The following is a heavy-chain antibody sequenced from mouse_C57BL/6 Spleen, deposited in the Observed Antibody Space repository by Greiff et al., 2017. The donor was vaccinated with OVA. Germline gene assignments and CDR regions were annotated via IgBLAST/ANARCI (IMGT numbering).Heavy chain of an antibody. CDR3: ARKEGAYYSNYDWFAY. Sequence: VKVVESGPELVKPGASVKISCKASGYAFSSSWMNWVKQRPGKGLEWIGRIYPGDGDTNYNGKFKGKATLTADKSSSTAYMQLSSLTSEDSAVYFCARKEGAYYSNYDWFAYWGQGTLVTVSA. D-gene: IGHD2-5*01. J-gene: IGHJ3*01. CDR1: GYAFSSSW. CDR2: IYPGDGDT. V-gene: IGHV1-82*01.